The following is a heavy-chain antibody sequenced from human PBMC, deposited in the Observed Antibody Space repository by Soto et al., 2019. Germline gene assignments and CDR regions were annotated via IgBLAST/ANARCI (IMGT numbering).Heavy chain of an antibody. V-gene: IGHV3-23*01. Sequence: EVQLLESGGDLVQPGGSLRLSCVASGFTFTTYAMSWVRQAPDKGLEWVSSVGRSGDDTYYADSVKGLLTISRDNSKNTLYLQMNSLRGEDTAVYYCAFSYHCDYWGQGTLVTVSS. CDR3: AFSYHCDY. J-gene: IGHJ4*02. CDR2: VGRSGDDT. CDR1: GFTFTTYA.